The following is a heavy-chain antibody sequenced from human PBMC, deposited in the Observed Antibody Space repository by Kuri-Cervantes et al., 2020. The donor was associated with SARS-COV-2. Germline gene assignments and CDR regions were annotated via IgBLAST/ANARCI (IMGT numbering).Heavy chain of an antibody. V-gene: IGHV3-21*01. CDR1: GFTFSSYS. CDR3: ATDLPCSSTSCHQTPVDY. CDR2: ISTSSAYI. Sequence: GGSLRLSCAASGFTFSSYSMNWVRQAPGKGLEWVSYISTSSAYIYHGDSVKGRFIISRDNAKNSLYLQMTSLRAEDTAVCYCATDLPCSSTSCHQTPVDYWGQGTLVTVSS. D-gene: IGHD2-2*01. J-gene: IGHJ4*02.